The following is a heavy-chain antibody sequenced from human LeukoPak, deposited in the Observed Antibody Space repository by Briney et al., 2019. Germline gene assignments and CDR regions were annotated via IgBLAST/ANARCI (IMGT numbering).Heavy chain of an antibody. Sequence: PSETLSLTCTVSGGSISIYYWSWIRQPPGKGLEWIGYIYYSGSTNYNPSLKSRVTISVDTSKNQFSLKLSSVTAADTAVYYCARDSGFVYSNYHYYYYMDVWGKGTTVTVSS. CDR1: GGSISIYY. V-gene: IGHV4-59*01. J-gene: IGHJ6*03. D-gene: IGHD4-11*01. CDR3: ARDSGFVYSNYHYYYYMDV. CDR2: IYYSGST.